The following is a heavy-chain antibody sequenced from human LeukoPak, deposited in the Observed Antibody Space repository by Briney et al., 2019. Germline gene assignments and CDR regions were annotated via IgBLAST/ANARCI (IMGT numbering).Heavy chain of an antibody. J-gene: IGHJ3*02. D-gene: IGHD2-8*01. Sequence: SETLSLTCTVSGYSISSGYYWGWIRQPPGKGLEWIGEIYHSGSTNYNPSLKSRVTISVDKSKNQFSLKLSSVTAADTAVYYCARDNGDDAFDIWGQGTMVTVSS. CDR2: IYHSGST. CDR1: GYSISSGYY. V-gene: IGHV4-38-2*02. CDR3: ARDNGDDAFDI.